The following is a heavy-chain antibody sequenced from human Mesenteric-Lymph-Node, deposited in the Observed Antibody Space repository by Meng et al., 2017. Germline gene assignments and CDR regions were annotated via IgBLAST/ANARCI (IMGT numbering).Heavy chain of an antibody. J-gene: IGHJ5*02. D-gene: IGHD6-19*01. V-gene: IGHV4-4*07. CDR1: GGSISSYY. CDR3: ARDVYSSGWYWFDP. Sequence: GSLRLSCTVSGGSISSYYWSWIRQPAGKGLEWIGRIYTSGSTNYNPSLKSRVTMSVDTSKNQFSLKLSSVTAADTAVYYCARDVYSSGWYWFDPWGQGTLVTVSS. CDR2: IYTSGST.